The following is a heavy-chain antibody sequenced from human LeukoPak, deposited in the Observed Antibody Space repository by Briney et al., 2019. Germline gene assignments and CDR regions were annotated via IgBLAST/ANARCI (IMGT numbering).Heavy chain of an antibody. CDR3: AKDGGLWVSAHWGDS. Sequence: GGSLRLPCAASGFTFSSYTMSWVRQAPGKGLEWVSTITTSDGNTYYADSVKGRFTVSRDNSKNTLFLQMNSLRAEDTAVYYCAKDGGLWVSAHWGDSWGRGTLVTVSS. D-gene: IGHD7-27*01. CDR2: ITTSDGNT. CDR1: GFTFSSYT. J-gene: IGHJ4*02. V-gene: IGHV3-23*01.